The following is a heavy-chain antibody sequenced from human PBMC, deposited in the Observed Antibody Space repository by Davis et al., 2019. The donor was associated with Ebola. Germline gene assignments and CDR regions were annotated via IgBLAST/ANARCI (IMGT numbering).Heavy chain of an antibody. CDR2: IYYSGST. J-gene: IGHJ4*02. CDR1: GGSFSGYY. CDR3: AGQGRRTTPPDY. Sequence: PSETLSLTCAVYGGSFSGYYWSWIRQPPGKGLEWIGYIYYSGSTYYNPSLKSRVTISVDTSKNQFSLKLSSVTAADTAVYYRAGQGRRTTPPDYWGQGTLVTVSS. D-gene: IGHD4-17*01. V-gene: IGHV4-59*08.